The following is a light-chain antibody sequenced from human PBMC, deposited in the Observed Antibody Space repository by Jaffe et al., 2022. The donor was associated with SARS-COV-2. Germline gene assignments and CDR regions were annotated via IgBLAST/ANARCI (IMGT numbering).Light chain of an antibody. CDR3: QQSYSNPRT. V-gene: IGKV1-39*01. J-gene: IGKJ1*01. CDR2: AAS. Sequence: DIQMTQSPSSLSASVGDRVTITCRATQSISKYLNWYQQKPGEAPTLLIYAASSLQSGVPSRFSGSGSGTDFSLTISSLQPGDFATYYCQQSYSNPRTFGQGTKVEVK. CDR1: QSISKY.